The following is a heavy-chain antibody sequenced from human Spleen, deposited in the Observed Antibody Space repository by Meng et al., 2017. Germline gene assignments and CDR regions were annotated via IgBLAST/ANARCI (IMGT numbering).Heavy chain of an antibody. CDR2: IPHSGSP. D-gene: IGHD3-10*01. Sequence: QVQLRESGPGLVKPSETLLLTCAVSGDSISNHNWWTWVRQAPGKGLEWIEEIPHSGSPAYNPSLKSRVSMSIDKSKNQFSLTLTSVTAADTSVYFCARGSGGSVWGQGTLVTVSS. J-gene: IGHJ4*02. V-gene: IGHV4-4*02. CDR1: GDSISNHNW. CDR3: ARGSGGSV.